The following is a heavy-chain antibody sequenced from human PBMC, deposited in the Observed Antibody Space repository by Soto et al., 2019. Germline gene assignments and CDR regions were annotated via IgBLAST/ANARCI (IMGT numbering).Heavy chain of an antibody. D-gene: IGHD3-22*01. V-gene: IGHV3-23*01. CDR1: GFTFSGYA. J-gene: IGHJ4*02. CDR3: AKRDYDDSATFSPLFES. CDR2: ITGDGHRT. Sequence: EVQLLESGGGLVQPGGSLRLSCTASGFTFSGYAMSWVRQSPGKELEWVAAITGDGHRTYYADSVEGRFTISRDNSKKTLLLQMNCLRTEDTAIYHCAKRDYDDSATFSPLFESWGQGVLVTVSS.